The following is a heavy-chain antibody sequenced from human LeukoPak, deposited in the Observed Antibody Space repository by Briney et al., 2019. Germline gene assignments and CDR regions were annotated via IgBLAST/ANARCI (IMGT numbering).Heavy chain of an antibody. CDR1: GFTFSSYS. V-gene: IGHV3-21*01. Sequence: GGSLRLSCAACGFTFSSYSMNWVRQAPGKGLEWVSSISSSSSYIYYADSVKGRFTISRDNAKNSLYLQMNSLRAEDTAVYYCARVRAAGSYFQHWGQGTLVTVSS. CDR3: ARVRAAGSYFQH. J-gene: IGHJ1*01. D-gene: IGHD6-13*01. CDR2: ISSSSSYI.